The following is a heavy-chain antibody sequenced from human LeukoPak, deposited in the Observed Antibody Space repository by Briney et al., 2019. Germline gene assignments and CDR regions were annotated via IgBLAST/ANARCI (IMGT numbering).Heavy chain of an antibody. D-gene: IGHD3-22*01. V-gene: IGHV4-59*11. CDR3: ARTHVTYDSSGYYFDC. CDR1: GGSISSHY. Sequence: SSETLSLTCTVSGGSISSHYWSWIRQPPGKGLEWIGYIYYSGSTNYNPSLKSRVTISVDTSKNQFSLKLSSVAAADTAVYYCARTHVTYDSSGYYFDCWGQGTLVTVSS. J-gene: IGHJ4*02. CDR2: IYYSGST.